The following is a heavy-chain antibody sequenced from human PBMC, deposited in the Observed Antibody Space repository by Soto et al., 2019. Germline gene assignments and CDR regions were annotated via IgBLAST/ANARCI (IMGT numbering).Heavy chain of an antibody. V-gene: IGHV4-4*02. CDR2: IYQSGNT. CDR1: GGSISSRNW. Sequence: QVQLRESGPGLVKPTGTVFLTCTVSGGSISSRNWWSWVRQPPGKGLEWIGEIYQSGNTHYNPSLKSRVSISVDKSKTLFSLKLSSVTAADTAVYYCARGDSGYDDFDHWGQGTLVIVSS. CDR3: ARGDSGYDDFDH. D-gene: IGHD5-12*01. J-gene: IGHJ4*02.